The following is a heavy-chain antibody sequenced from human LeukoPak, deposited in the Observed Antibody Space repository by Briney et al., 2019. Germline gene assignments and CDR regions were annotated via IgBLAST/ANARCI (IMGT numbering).Heavy chain of an antibody. V-gene: IGHV4-34*01. J-gene: IGHJ4*02. Sequence: SETLSLTCAVYGGSFSGYYWSWIRQPPGKGLEWIGEINHSGSTNYNPSLKSRVTISVDTSKNRFSLKLSSVTAADTAVYYCARHGYIRGYSYGYRFPLDYWGQGTLVTVSS. CDR3: ARHGYIRGYSYGYRFPLDY. CDR2: INHSGST. CDR1: GGSFSGYY. D-gene: IGHD5-18*01.